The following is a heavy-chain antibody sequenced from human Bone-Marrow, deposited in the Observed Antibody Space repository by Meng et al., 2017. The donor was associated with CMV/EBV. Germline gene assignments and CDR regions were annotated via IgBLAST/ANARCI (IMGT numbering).Heavy chain of an antibody. CDR2: ISGYTGNI. J-gene: IGHJ5*02. D-gene: IGHD4-23*01. Sequence: ASVKVSCKASGYTFTSFGISWVRQAPGQGLEWMGWISGYTGNISYAQKFQGRVTITTDTSTSTAYMDLRSLTYDDTAVYYCARDVLGLGNPPLGFDPWAQGTLVTVSS. V-gene: IGHV1-18*01. CDR1: GYTFTSFG. CDR3: ARDVLGLGNPPLGFDP.